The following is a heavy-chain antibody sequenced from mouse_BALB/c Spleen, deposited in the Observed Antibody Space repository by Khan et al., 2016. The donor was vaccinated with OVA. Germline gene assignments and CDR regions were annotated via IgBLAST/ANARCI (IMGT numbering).Heavy chain of an antibody. CDR1: GYTFINYW. J-gene: IGHJ2*01. V-gene: IGHV1-7*01. Sequence: VQLQESGAELAKPGASVKMSCKASGYTFINYWILWVKQRPGQGLEWIGYINPSTAYTEYNQNFKDKATLTADKSSRTAYMQRSSLTSEDSAVYYCARRGLRWDFDYWGQGTTLTVSS. CDR2: INPSTAYT. D-gene: IGHD1-1*01. CDR3: ARRGLRWDFDY.